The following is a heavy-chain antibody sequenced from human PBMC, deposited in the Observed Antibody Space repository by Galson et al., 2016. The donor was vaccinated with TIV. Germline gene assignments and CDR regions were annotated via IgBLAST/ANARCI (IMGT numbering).Heavy chain of an antibody. CDR1: GFTFSSYE. J-gene: IGHJ6*02. CDR3: ARPSRGDNDFWTKDHYGLDV. Sequence: SLRLSCAASGFTFSSYEMNWVRQAPKKGLEWVSYISSSGTTIYYADSVKGRFTISRDNAKNSLYLQMNSLRAEETAVYYCARPSRGDNDFWTKDHYGLDVWGPGATVTVS. CDR2: ISSSGTTI. D-gene: IGHD3-3*01. V-gene: IGHV3-48*03.